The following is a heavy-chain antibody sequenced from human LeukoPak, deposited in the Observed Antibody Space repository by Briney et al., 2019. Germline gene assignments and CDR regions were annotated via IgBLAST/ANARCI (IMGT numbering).Heavy chain of an antibody. CDR3: ARGRGPRSDY. CDR1: GGSIGSSSYY. V-gene: IGHV4-39*07. J-gene: IGHJ4*02. CDR2: IYYSGST. D-gene: IGHD3-10*01. Sequence: SETLSLTCTVSGGSIGSSSYYWGWIRQPPGKGLECIGSIYYSGSTYYNPSLKSRVTISVDTSKNQFSLKLSSVTAADTAVYYCARGRGPRSDYWGQGTLVTVSS.